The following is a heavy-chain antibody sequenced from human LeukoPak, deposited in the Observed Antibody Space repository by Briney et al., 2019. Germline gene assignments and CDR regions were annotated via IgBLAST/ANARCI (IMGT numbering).Heavy chain of an antibody. J-gene: IGHJ6*02. D-gene: IGHD2/OR15-2a*01. CDR2: INQDESEK. CDR3: ARVRVSSYYGMDI. Sequence: GGPLRLSCAASGFTFSNYWMSWVRPPPGKGREWVANINQDESEKYYVDSVKGRFTISRDNAKNSLYLQMNSLRAEDTAVYYCARVRVSSYYGMDIWGQGTTVTVSS. CDR1: GFTFSNYW. V-gene: IGHV3-7*05.